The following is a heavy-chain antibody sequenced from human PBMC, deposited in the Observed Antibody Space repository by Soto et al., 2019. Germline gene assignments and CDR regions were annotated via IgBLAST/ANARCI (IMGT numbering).Heavy chain of an antibody. V-gene: IGHV1-18*01. J-gene: IGHJ4*02. D-gene: IGHD6-13*01. CDR3: ARGKQLDGY. CDR1: DYTFTSYG. CDR2: ISAYNGNT. Sequence: XSLKFSCNASDYTFTSYGISWVRQAPGQGLEWVGWISAYNGNTNYAQKLQGRVTMTTDTSTSTAYMELRSLMSADTAVYYCARGKQLDGYWGQGTLVTVSS.